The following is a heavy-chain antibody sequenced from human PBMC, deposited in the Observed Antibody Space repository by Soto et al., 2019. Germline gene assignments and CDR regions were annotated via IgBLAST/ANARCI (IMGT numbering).Heavy chain of an antibody. CDR2: IYYTGST. D-gene: IGHD3-22*01. J-gene: IGHJ1*01. V-gene: IGHV4-39*01. Sequence: SETLSLTCTVSGGSISSSSYYLGWIRQPPGKGLEWIGTIYYTGSTYYHWSLKSRVTITIDPSRSQSSLKRWFVTAASKAMHYCPRYYDYNDPTYYQPRRKGTLVNVS. CDR3: PRYYDYNDPTYYQP. CDR1: GGSISSSSYY.